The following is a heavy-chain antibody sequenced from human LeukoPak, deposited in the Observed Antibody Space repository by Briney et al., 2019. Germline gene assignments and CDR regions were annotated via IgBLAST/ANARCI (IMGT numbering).Heavy chain of an antibody. Sequence: PGRSLRLSCAASGFTFSSYAMSWVRQAPGKGLEWVPAISGSGGSTYYADSVKGRFTISRDNAKNSLYLQMNSLRAEDTAVYYCARGKGGPKDYWGQGTLVTVSS. J-gene: IGHJ4*02. CDR2: ISGSGGST. CDR3: ARGKGGPKDY. CDR1: GFTFSSYA. V-gene: IGHV3-23*01. D-gene: IGHD1-26*01.